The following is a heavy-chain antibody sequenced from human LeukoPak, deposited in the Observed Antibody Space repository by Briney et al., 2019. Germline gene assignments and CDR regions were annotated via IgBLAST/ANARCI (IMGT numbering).Heavy chain of an antibody. V-gene: IGHV3-23*01. Sequence: AGGSLRLSCSASGFTFSSYAMSWVRQAPGKGLEWVSAISGSGGSTYYADSVKGRFTISRDNSKNTLYLQMNSLRAEDTAVYYCAKASYGDYEFDYWGQGTLVTVSS. CDR3: AKASYGDYEFDY. D-gene: IGHD4-17*01. J-gene: IGHJ4*02. CDR1: GFTFSSYA. CDR2: ISGSGGST.